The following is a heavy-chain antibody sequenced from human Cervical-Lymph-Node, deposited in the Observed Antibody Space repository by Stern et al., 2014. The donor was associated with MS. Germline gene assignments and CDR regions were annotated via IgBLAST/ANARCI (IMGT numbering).Heavy chain of an antibody. CDR2: IYWDDDK. D-gene: IGHD6-19*01. CDR3: AHRARGQWLAYFDY. J-gene: IGHJ4*02. Sequence: QVTLRESGPTLVKPTQTLTLTCTFSGFSLSTSGVGVGWIRQPPGKALERPALIYWDDDKRYSPSLKSRLTITKDTSKNQVVLTMTNMDPVDTATYYCAHRARGQWLAYFDYWGQGTLVTVSS. V-gene: IGHV2-5*02. CDR1: GFSLSTSGVG.